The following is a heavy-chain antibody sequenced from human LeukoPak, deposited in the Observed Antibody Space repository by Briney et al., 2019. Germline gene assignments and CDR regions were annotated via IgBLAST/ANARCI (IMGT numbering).Heavy chain of an antibody. V-gene: IGHV3-21*01. D-gene: IGHD2-2*01. J-gene: IGHJ4*02. CDR2: ISSSSRYI. CDR3: ARDRSSSSTSPFDY. CDR1: GFTFSSYS. Sequence: GGSLRLSCAASGFTFSSYSMNWVRQAPGKGLEWVSSISSSSRYIYYAASVKGRFTISRDNAKNSLYLQMNSLRAEDTAVYYCARDRSSSSTSPFDYWGQGPLVTVSS.